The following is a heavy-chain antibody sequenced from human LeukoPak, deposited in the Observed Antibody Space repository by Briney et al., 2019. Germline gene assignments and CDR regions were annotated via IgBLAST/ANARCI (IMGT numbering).Heavy chain of an antibody. CDR3: ARVRSDRFLEWTYFDY. D-gene: IGHD3-3*01. Sequence: ASVKVSCKASGYTFTGYYMHWVRQAPGQGLEWMGWINPNSGGTNYAQKFQGRVTMTRDTSISTAYMELSRLRSEDTAVYYCARVRSDRFLEWTYFDYWGQGTLVTVSS. J-gene: IGHJ4*02. CDR1: GYTFTGYY. CDR2: INPNSGGT. V-gene: IGHV1-2*02.